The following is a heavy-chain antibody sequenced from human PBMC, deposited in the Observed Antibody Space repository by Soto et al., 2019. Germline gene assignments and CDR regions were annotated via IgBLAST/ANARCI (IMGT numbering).Heavy chain of an antibody. V-gene: IGHV5-51*01. CDR3: ARQAIVVVPAAFGNYYYDYGTDV. Sequence: PGDSLKISCKGSGYSFTSYWIGWVRQMPGKGLEWMGIIYPGDSDTRYSPSFQGQVTISADKSISTAYLQWSSLKASDTAMYYCARQAIVVVPAAFGNYYYDYGTDVWGKAPTVTVSS. CDR1: GYSFTSYW. CDR2: IYPGDSDT. D-gene: IGHD2-2*01. J-gene: IGHJ6*04.